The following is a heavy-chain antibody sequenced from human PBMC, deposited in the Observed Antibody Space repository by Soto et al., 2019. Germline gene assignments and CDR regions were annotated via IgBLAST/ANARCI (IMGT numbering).Heavy chain of an antibody. J-gene: IGHJ4*02. CDR2: ISGSGGST. CDR3: AKVYTYDRGDY. V-gene: IGHV3-23*01. Sequence: EVQLLESGGGLVQPGGSLRLSCAASGFTFSSYAMSWVRQAPGKGLEWVSAISGSGGSTYYADSVEGRFTISRDNSKNTLNLQMNSQRAEDTAVYYCAKVYTYDRGDYWGQGTLVTVSS. CDR1: GFTFSSYA. D-gene: IGHD5-18*01.